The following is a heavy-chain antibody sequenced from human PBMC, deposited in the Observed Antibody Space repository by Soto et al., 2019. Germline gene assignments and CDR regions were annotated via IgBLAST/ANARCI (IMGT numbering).Heavy chain of an antibody. D-gene: IGHD5-12*01. J-gene: IGHJ4*02. CDR3: ARGGNRYSNTASGVGGFDF. Sequence: KPSETLSLTCTVSGVSISSSYWSWIRQSPGTGLEWIGYIYYTGTTNYNPSLKRRVTMSLDTAKNQFSLNVNSLTTADTAVYFCARGGNRYSNTASGVGGFDFWGQGTLVTVSS. V-gene: IGHV4-59*01. CDR2: IYYTGTT. CDR1: GVSISSSY.